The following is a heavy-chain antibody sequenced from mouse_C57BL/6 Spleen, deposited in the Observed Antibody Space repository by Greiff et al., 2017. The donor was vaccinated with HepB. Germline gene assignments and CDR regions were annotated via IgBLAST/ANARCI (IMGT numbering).Heavy chain of an antibody. Sequence: EVMLVESEGGLVQPGSSMKLSCTASGFTFSDYYMAWVRQVPEKGLEWVANINYDGSSTYYLDSLKSRFIISRDNAKNILYLQMSSLKSEDTATYYCARDEVYYGSSSDWYCDVWGTGTTVTVSS. D-gene: IGHD1-1*01. J-gene: IGHJ1*03. CDR3: ARDEVYYGSSSDWYCDV. V-gene: IGHV5-16*01. CDR2: INYDGSST. CDR1: GFTFSDYY.